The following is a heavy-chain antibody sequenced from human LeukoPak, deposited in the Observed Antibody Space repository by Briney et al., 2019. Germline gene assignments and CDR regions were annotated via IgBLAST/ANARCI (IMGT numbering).Heavy chain of an antibody. D-gene: IGHD2-8*01. CDR1: GYTFTSYD. Sequence: ASVKVSCKASGYTFTSYDINWVRQATGQGREWMGGVMPIFGTANYSQNFQGRLTISTDESTNTAFLELSSLRSEDTAIYFCARSYLVFNWFDPWGQGTLVTVSS. V-gene: IGHV1-69*05. CDR3: ARSYLVFNWFDP. CDR2: VMPIFGTA. J-gene: IGHJ5*02.